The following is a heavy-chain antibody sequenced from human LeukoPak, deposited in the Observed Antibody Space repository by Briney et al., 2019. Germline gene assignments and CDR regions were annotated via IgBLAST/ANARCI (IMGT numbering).Heavy chain of an antibody. J-gene: IGHJ6*03. D-gene: IGHD3-10*01. CDR3: ATSGGDYYYYSLDV. Sequence: ASVKVSCKASGYTFTDYYIHWVRQAPGQGLEWMGWINPNTGGTNYAQNFQGRVTMTRDTSINTAYMELSSLTSEDTAVYYCATSGGDYYYYSLDVWGKGTPVTISS. V-gene: IGHV1-2*02. CDR2: INPNTGGT. CDR1: GYTFTDYY.